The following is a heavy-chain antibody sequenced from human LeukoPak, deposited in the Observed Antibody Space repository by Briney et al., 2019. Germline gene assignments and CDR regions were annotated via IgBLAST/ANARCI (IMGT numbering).Heavy chain of an antibody. Sequence: SEPLSLTCTVSGGSINSYYWSWIRLPPGKGLEWIGCISDSGNTNYKPSLMSRVTISVDTSKTQFSLKLNSVTAADTAMYYCARAGAVPGSKNRGLDYWGQGTLVTFS. J-gene: IGHJ4*02. CDR2: ISDSGNT. V-gene: IGHV4-59*01. CDR1: GGSINSYY. CDR3: ARAGAVPGSKNRGLDY. D-gene: IGHD6-19*01.